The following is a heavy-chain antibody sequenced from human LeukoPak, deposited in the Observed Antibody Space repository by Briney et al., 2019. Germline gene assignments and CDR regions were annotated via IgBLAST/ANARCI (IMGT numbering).Heavy chain of an antibody. CDR1: GFTFSSYW. V-gene: IGHV3-23*01. Sequence: PGGSLRLSCAASGFTFSSYWMSWVRQAPGKGQEWVSAISGSGGSTYYADSVKGRFTISRDNSKNTLYLQMNSLRAEDTAIYYCTRVGYIDEGIDYWGQGTLVTVSS. J-gene: IGHJ4*02. CDR3: TRVGYIDEGIDY. D-gene: IGHD5-24*01. CDR2: ISGSGGST.